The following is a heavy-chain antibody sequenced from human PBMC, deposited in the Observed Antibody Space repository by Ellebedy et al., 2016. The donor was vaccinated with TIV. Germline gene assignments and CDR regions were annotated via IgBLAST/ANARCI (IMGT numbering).Heavy chain of an antibody. Sequence: ASVKVSCXASGYTFSGYYLHWVRQAPGQGPEWMGWIIPNSGGTHYAQKFQGRVTMTTDTSISTANMELSRLRSDDTAVYYCAREVSQYHNWFNPWGQGTLVTVSS. CDR1: GYTFSGYY. D-gene: IGHD2-2*01. CDR2: IIPNSGGT. CDR3: AREVSQYHNWFNP. V-gene: IGHV1-2*02. J-gene: IGHJ5*02.